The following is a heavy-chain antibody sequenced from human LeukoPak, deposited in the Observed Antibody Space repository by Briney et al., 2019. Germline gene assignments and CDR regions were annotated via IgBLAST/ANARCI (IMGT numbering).Heavy chain of an antibody. D-gene: IGHD3-3*01. CDR1: GYTFTSYD. Sequence: ASVKDSCKASGYTFTSYDINWVRQATGQGLEWMGWMNPNSGNTGYAQKFQGRVTMTRNTSISTAYMELSSLRSEDTAVYYCARLHYDFWSGPNWFDPWGQGTLVTVSS. CDR2: MNPNSGNT. J-gene: IGHJ5*02. CDR3: ARLHYDFWSGPNWFDP. V-gene: IGHV1-8*01.